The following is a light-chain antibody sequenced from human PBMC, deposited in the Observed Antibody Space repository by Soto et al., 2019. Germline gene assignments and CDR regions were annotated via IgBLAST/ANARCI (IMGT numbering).Light chain of an antibody. J-gene: IGKJ5*01. V-gene: IGKV1-33*01. Sequence: IQMTQSPSSLSASVGDRVTITCQASHDIRNYLNWYQQKPGKAPKLLIYDSSNLETGVPSRFTGVGSGTDFTFTISGLQPEDIATYFCQQYDTVPITFGQGTRLDIE. CDR2: DSS. CDR1: HDIRNY. CDR3: QQYDTVPIT.